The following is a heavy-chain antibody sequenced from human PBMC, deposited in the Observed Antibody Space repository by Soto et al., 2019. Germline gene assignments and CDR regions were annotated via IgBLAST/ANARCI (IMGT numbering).Heavy chain of an antibody. J-gene: IGHJ6*02. D-gene: IGHD2-21*02. Sequence: SDTLSLTCPVTGDSIIGYYWSWMGHPPGKGLEWIGYMYNTGSTVYNPSFKSRVTISVDTSKNQFSLKLNSVTAADTAVYYCARDLWGYCGTDCYPLDVWGQGTTVT. CDR2: MYNTGST. CDR3: ARDLWGYCGTDCYPLDV. V-gene: IGHV4-59*01. CDR1: GDSIIGYY.